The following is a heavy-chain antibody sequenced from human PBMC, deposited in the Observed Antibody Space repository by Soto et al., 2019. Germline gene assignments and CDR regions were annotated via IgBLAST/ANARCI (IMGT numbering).Heavy chain of an antibody. CDR2: INHSGST. Sequence: ERLSRSCSVYGGSFSGYYWSWIRQPPGKGLGWIGEINHSGSTTYNPSLKSRVTISVDTSKNQFSLKLRSVNAADTAVYSCERALSSSGWYFRYYFDYWGQGTLVTVSS. V-gene: IGHV4-34*01. CDR1: GGSFSGYY. J-gene: IGHJ4*02. CDR3: ERALSSSGWYFRYYFDY. D-gene: IGHD6-19*01.